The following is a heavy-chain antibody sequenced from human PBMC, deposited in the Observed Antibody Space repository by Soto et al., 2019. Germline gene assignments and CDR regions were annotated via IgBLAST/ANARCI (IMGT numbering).Heavy chain of an antibody. CDR2: IYRSGST. CDR3: TRGRGNYYYYGMDV. CDR1: GGSSSDYY. J-gene: IGHJ6*02. Sequence: KTSETLSLTCSVSGGSSSDYYWIWVRQPAGKGLEWIGHIYRSGSTKYNPALKGRVTMSLDTSKNQFSLKLTSVTAADTAVYYCTRGRGNYYYYGMDVWGQGTTVTVSS. D-gene: IGHD3-10*01. V-gene: IGHV4-4*07.